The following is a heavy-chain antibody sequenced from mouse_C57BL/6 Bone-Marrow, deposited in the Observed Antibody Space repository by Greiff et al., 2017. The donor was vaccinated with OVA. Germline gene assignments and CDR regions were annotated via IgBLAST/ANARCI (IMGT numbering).Heavy chain of an antibody. J-gene: IGHJ1*03. V-gene: IGHV1-5*01. CDR2: IYPGNSDT. D-gene: IGHD2-4*01. CDR3: TRYDYDGYWYFDV. CDR1: GYTFTSYW. Sequence: EVQLQQSGTVLARPGASVKMSCKTSGYTFTSYWMHWVKQRPGQGLEWIGAIYPGNSDTSYNQKFKGKAKLTAVTSASTAYMELSSLTNEDSAVYYGTRYDYDGYWYFDVWGTGTTVTVSS.